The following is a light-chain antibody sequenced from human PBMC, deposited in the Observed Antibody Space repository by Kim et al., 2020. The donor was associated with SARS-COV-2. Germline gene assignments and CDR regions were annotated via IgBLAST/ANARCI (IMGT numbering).Light chain of an antibody. CDR3: QSYDSSLSGSYV. V-gene: IGLV1-40*01. Sequence: VTLSCTGSSSNIGAGYDVHWYQQLPGTAPKLLIYGNSTRPSGVPDRFSGSKSGTSASLAITGLQAEDEADYYCQSYDSSLSGSYVFGTGTKVTVL. J-gene: IGLJ1*01. CDR1: SSNIGAGYD. CDR2: GNS.